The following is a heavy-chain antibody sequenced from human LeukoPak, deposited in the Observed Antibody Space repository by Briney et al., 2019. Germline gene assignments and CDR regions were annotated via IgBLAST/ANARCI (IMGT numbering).Heavy chain of an antibody. J-gene: IGHJ5*02. D-gene: IGHD5-18*01. Sequence: AALKVSCKASGYTFTGYYMHWVRQAPGQGLEWMGWINPNSGGTNYAQKFQGRVTMTRDTSISTAYMELSRLRSDDTAVYYCARGVGRGYSYGGPLNWFDPWGQGNLVTVSS. CDR2: INPNSGGT. V-gene: IGHV1-2*02. CDR3: ARGVGRGYSYGGPLNWFDP. CDR1: GYTFTGYY.